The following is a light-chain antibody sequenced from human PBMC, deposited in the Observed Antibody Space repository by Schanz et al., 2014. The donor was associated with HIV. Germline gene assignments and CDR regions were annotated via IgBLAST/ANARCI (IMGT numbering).Light chain of an antibody. V-gene: IGKV3-20*01. CDR2: GVS. CDR3: QQYGSLPIT. CDR1: QRIGSN. J-gene: IGKJ5*01. Sequence: EMVMTQSPATLSASPGERATLSCRASQRIGSNLAWYQQKPGQAPRLLIYGVSIRATGIPDRFSGSGSGTAFTLTINRLEPEDFAVFYCQQYGSLPITFGQGTRLEIK.